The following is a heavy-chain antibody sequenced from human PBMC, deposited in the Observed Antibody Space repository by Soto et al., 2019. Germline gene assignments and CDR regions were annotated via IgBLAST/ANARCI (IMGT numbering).Heavy chain of an antibody. V-gene: IGHV3-30*18. Sequence: GGSLRLSCAASVFTFSSYGMHCVRHSPGKGLEWVAVISYDGSNKYYADSVKGRFTISRDNSKNTLYLQMNSLRAEDTAVYYCAKDLSHHARCMDVWGQGTTVTVSS. CDR1: VFTFSSYG. CDR3: AKDLSHHARCMDV. CDR2: ISYDGSNK. D-gene: IGHD6-6*01. J-gene: IGHJ6*02.